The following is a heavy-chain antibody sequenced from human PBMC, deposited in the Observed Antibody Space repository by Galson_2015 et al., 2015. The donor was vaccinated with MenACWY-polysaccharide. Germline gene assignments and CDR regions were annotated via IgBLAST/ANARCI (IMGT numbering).Heavy chain of an antibody. V-gene: IGHV3-7*01. D-gene: IGHD2-21*01. J-gene: IGHJ4*02. Sequence: SLRLSCAASGFSFSGHWMTWVRQAPGKGLEWVANINPDGSDKYYVDSVKGRFIISRDNAKNSVYLQMNGLRVEDTAMYYCGRHFDWAFDYRGRGALVTVSS. CDR3: GRHFDWAFDY. CDR1: GFSFSGHW. CDR2: INPDGSDK.